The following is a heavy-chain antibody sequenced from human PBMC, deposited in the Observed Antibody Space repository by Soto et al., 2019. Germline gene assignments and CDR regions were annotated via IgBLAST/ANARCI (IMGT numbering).Heavy chain of an antibody. CDR2: IYYSGST. V-gene: IGHV4-59*01. J-gene: IGHJ4*02. Sequence: PPETPSLTGPLSGASISRYYLSLIRQPPGKGLEWIGYIYYSGSTNYNPSLKSRVTISVDTSKNQFSLKLSSVTAADTAVYYCARARPLPDYWGQGTLVTGSS. CDR1: GASISRYY. CDR3: ARARPLPDY.